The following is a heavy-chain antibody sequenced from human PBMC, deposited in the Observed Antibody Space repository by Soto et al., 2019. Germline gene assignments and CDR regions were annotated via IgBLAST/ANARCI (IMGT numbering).Heavy chain of an antibody. CDR1: GGSISTYY. Sequence: QVQLQESGPGLVKPSETLSLTCTVSGGSISTYYWSWIRQPPGKGLEWIGYIYYSGSTNYNPSLKSRVTTEVDTSKHHFSLNLSSVTAADTAVYYCARAYSSSWYYLDYWGQGTLVTVSS. D-gene: IGHD6-13*01. J-gene: IGHJ4*02. CDR3: ARAYSSSWYYLDY. V-gene: IGHV4-59*01. CDR2: IYYSGST.